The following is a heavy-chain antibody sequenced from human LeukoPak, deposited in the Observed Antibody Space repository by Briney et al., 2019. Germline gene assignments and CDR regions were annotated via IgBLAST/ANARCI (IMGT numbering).Heavy chain of an antibody. CDR1: GYTLTELS. Sequence: ASVEVSCKVSGYTLTELSMHWVRQAPGKGLEWMGGFDPEDGETIYAQKFQGRVTMTEDTSTDTAYMELSSLRSEDTAVYYCATAYSGYASPRFMLDYWGQGTLVTVSS. D-gene: IGHD5-12*01. CDR2: FDPEDGET. J-gene: IGHJ4*02. CDR3: ATAYSGYASPRFMLDY. V-gene: IGHV1-24*01.